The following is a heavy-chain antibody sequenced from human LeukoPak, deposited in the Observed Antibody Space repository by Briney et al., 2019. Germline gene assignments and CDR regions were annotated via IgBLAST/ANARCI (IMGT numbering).Heavy chain of an antibody. D-gene: IGHD5-12*01. CDR2: FDFEDGET. CDR3: ATGLGFRAVWWLQAALDY. CDR1: GYTFTSYY. V-gene: IGHV1-24*01. J-gene: IGHJ4*02. Sequence: GASVKVSCKASGYTFTSYYMHWVRQAPGKGLEWMGGFDFEDGETIYAQKFQGRVTMTEDTSTDTAYMELSSLRSEDTAVYYCATGLGFRAVWWLQAALDYWGQGTLVTVSS.